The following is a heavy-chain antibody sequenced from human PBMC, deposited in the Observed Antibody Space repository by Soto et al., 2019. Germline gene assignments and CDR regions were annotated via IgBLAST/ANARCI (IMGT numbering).Heavy chain of an antibody. CDR1: GYTFTGYY. CDR3: AFPSSAGIAGPFDY. D-gene: IGHD6-13*01. V-gene: IGHV1-2*02. J-gene: IGHJ4*02. CDR2: INPNSGGT. Sequence: ASVKVSCKASGYTFTGYYMHWVRQAPGQGLEWMGWINPNSGGTNYAQKFQGRVTTTRDTSISTAYMELSRLRSDDTAVYYCAFPSSAGIAGPFDYWGQGTLVTVSS.